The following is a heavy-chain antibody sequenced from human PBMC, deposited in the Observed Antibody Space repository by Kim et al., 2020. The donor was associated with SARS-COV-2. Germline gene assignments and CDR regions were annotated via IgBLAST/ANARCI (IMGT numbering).Heavy chain of an antibody. J-gene: IGHJ4*02. D-gene: IGHD6-6*01. V-gene: IGHV6-1*01. Sequence: YAVSVKSRIPINPDTSKNQFSLQLNSVTPEDTAVYYCARDRVRQLGFDYWGQGTLVTVSS. CDR3: ARDRVRQLGFDY.